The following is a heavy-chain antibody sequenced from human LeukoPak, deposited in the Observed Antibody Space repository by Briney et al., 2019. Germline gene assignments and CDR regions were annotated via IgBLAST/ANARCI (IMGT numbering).Heavy chain of an antibody. CDR1: GFTFSSYW. J-gene: IGHJ4*02. CDR3: AARGYCSSTSCLLEY. Sequence: GSLRLSCAASGFTFSSYWMDWVRQAPGKGLVWVSHIKSDGSGTSYADSVKGRFTISRDNAKNMLYLQMNSLRDEDTAVYYCAARGYCSSTSCLLEYWGQGTLVTVSS. CDR2: IKSDGSGT. V-gene: IGHV3-74*01. D-gene: IGHD2-2*01.